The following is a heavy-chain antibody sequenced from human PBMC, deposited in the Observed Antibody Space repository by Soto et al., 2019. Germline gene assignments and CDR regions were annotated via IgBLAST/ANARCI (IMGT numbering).Heavy chain of an antibody. V-gene: IGHV1-8*01. CDR2: MQPSSGRT. Sequence: ASVKVSCKASGYSFTSLDINWVRQTTGQGLEWMGWMQPSSGRTGYAQKFQGRVTMTRDTSINTAYMELSSLTSDDTAFYYCARGVTAGVDYWGQGTMVTVYS. CDR1: GYSFTSLD. D-gene: IGHD1-26*01. CDR3: ARGVTAGVDY. J-gene: IGHJ4*02.